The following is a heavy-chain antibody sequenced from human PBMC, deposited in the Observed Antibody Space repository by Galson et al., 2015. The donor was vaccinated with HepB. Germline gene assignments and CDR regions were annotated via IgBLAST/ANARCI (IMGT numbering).Heavy chain of an antibody. CDR1: GFTFSSYA. Sequence: SLRLSCAASGFTFSSYAMSWVRQAPGKGLEWVSAISGSGGSTYYADSEKGRFTISRDNSKNTLYLQMNSLRAEDTAVYYCAKDRLGIAVAGTRGYWYFDLWGRGTLVTVSS. D-gene: IGHD6-19*01. CDR3: AKDRLGIAVAGTRGYWYFDL. V-gene: IGHV3-23*01. J-gene: IGHJ2*01. CDR2: ISGSGGST.